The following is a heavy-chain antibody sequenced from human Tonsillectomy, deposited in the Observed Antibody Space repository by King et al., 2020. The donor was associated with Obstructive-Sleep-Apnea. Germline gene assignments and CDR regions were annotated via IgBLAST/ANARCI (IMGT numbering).Heavy chain of an antibody. J-gene: IGHJ4*02. CDR2: IRSKANSYAT. CDR3: TRRRPTQDGYNYGDFDY. D-gene: IGHD5-24*01. CDR1: GFTFSGSA. V-gene: IGHV3-73*01. Sequence: VQLVESGGGLVQPGGSLKLSCAASGFTFSGSAMHWVRQASGKGLEWVGRIRSKANSYATAYAASAKGRFTISRDDSKNTAYLQMNSLKTEDTAVYYCTRRRPTQDGYNYGDFDYWGQGTLVTVSS.